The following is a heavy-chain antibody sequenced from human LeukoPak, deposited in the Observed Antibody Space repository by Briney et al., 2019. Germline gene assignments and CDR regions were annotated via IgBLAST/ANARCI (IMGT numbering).Heavy chain of an antibody. CDR3: ARAPHLGYCSGGSCYFDYFDY. V-gene: IGHV1-69*05. Sequence: ASVKVSCKASGGTFSSYAISWVRQAPGQGLEWMGGIIPIFGTANYAQKFQGRVTITTDESTSPAYMELNSLRSEDTAVYYCARAPHLGYCSGGSCYFDYFDYWGQGTLVTVSS. CDR2: IIPIFGTA. D-gene: IGHD2-15*01. J-gene: IGHJ4*02. CDR1: GGTFSSYA.